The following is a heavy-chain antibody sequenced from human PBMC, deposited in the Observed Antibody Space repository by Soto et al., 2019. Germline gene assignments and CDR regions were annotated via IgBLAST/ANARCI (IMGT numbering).Heavy chain of an antibody. V-gene: IGHV3-48*03. Sequence: GGSLRLSCAASGFTFSSYEMNWVRQAPGKGLEWVSYISSSGSTIYYADSVKGRFTISRDNAKNSLYLQMNSLRAEDTAVYYCARDLAAAGPVGDYYGMDVWGQGTTVTVSS. D-gene: IGHD6-13*01. CDR3: ARDLAAAGPVGDYYGMDV. CDR2: ISSSGSTI. CDR1: GFTFSSYE. J-gene: IGHJ6*02.